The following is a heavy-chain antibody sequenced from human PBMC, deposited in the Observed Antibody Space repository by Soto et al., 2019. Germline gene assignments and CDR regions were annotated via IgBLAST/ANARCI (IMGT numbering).Heavy chain of an antibody. CDR2: ISVYNGNT. D-gene: IGHD3-10*01. Sequence: QVQLVQSGVEVKKPGASVKVSCKASCYSVINYGITWVRQAPGQGLEWMGWISVYNGNTNYAQKLQGRVTMTTDTSTSTAYLEMRSLRSDDTAVYYCVRDLDGSGSYYTDYWGLGTLVTVSS. CDR1: CYSVINYG. V-gene: IGHV1-18*01. CDR3: VRDLDGSGSYYTDY. J-gene: IGHJ4*02.